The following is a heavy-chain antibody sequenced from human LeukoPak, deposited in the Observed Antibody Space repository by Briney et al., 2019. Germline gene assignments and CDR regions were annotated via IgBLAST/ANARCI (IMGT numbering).Heavy chain of an antibody. Sequence: GGSLRLSCAASGFTFDDYAMHWVRQAPGKGLEWVSLISGDGGSTYYADSVKGRFTISRDNSKNSLYLQMSSLRTEDTALYYCAKDITMIVVTPPQLSMDYWGQGTLVTVSS. J-gene: IGHJ4*02. CDR3: AKDITMIVVTPPQLSMDY. D-gene: IGHD3-22*01. V-gene: IGHV3-43*02. CDR2: ISGDGGST. CDR1: GFTFDDYA.